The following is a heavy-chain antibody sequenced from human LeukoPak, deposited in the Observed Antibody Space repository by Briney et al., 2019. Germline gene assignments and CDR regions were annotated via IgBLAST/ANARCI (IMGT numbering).Heavy chain of an antibody. V-gene: IGHV3-7*01. Sequence: GGSLRLSCAASGFTFSRYWMTWVRQPPGKGLEWVADIRGGSSDKYYVDSVKGRFTISRDDALNSGFLQMNSLRAEDTAMYYCARRWAGSGRMDVWGKGTTVTVSS. CDR2: IRGGSSDK. J-gene: IGHJ6*03. D-gene: IGHD3-10*01. CDR3: ARRWAGSGRMDV. CDR1: GFTFSRYW.